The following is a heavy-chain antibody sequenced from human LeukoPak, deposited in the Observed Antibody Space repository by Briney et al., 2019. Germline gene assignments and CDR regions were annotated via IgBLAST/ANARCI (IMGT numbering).Heavy chain of an antibody. J-gene: IGHJ4*02. V-gene: IGHV1-8*01. D-gene: IGHD3-10*01. CDR1: GYTFTSYD. Sequence: ASVKVSCKASGYTFTSYDINWVRQATGQGLEWMGWMNPNSGNTGYAQKFQGRVTMTRNTSISTAYMELSSLRSEDTAVYYCARGPLYYYGSGSSIRGFGYWGQGTLVTVSS. CDR2: MNPNSGNT. CDR3: ARGPLYYYGSGSSIRGFGY.